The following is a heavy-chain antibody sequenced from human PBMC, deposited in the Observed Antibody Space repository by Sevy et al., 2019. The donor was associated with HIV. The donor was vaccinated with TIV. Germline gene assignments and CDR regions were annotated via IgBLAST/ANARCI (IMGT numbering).Heavy chain of an antibody. D-gene: IGHD3-16*02. CDR2: IYYSGST. V-gene: IGHV4-39*01. CDR1: GGSISSSSYY. J-gene: IGHJ4*02. CDR3: ASAPGGSDYVWGSYRYRGRYYFDY. Sequence: SETLSFTCTVSGGSISSSSYYWGWIRQPPGKGLEWIGSIYYSGSTYYNPSLKSRVTISVDTSKNQFSLKLSSVTAADTSVYYCASAPGGSDYVWGSYRYRGRYYFDYRGQGTLVTVSS.